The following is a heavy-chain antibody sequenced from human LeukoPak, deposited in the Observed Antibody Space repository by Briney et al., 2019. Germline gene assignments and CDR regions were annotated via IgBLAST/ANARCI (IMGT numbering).Heavy chain of an antibody. CDR2: IRYDGSNK. CDR3: AKRNGYYDSSGYSDY. D-gene: IGHD3-22*01. Sequence: GGSLRLSCAASGFTFSSYGMHWVRQAPGKGLEWVAFIRYDGSNKYSADSVKGRFTISRDNAKNTLYLEMNSLRPEDTAVYYCAKRNGYYDSSGYSDYWGQGTLVTVSS. V-gene: IGHV3-30*02. CDR1: GFTFSSYG. J-gene: IGHJ4*02.